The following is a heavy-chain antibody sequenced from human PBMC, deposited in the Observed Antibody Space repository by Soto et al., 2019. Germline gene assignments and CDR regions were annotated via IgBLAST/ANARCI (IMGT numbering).Heavy chain of an antibody. CDR1: GYTFTGYY. V-gene: IGHV1-2*04. D-gene: IGHD3-3*01. Sequence: ASVKVSCKAYGYTFTGYYMPWVRQAPGQGLEWMGWINPNSGGTNYAQKFQGWVTMTRDTSISTAYMELSRLRSDDTAVYYCARSWRHDAFDIWGQGTMVTVSS. CDR3: ARSWRHDAFDI. CDR2: INPNSGGT. J-gene: IGHJ3*02.